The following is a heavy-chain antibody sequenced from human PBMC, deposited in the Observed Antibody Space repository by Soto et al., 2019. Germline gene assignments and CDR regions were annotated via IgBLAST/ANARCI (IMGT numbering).Heavy chain of an antibody. D-gene: IGHD3-22*01. CDR3: ARQIYDSDTGPNFQYYFDS. V-gene: IGHV5-10-1*01. CDR1: GYSFAGYW. Sequence: GESLKISCKGSGYSFAGYWITWVRQKPGKGLEWMGRIDPSDSQTYYSPSFRGHVTISVTKSITTVFLQWSSLRASDTAMYYCARQIYDSDTGPNFQYYFDSWGQGTPVTDSS. J-gene: IGHJ4*02. CDR2: IDPSDSQT.